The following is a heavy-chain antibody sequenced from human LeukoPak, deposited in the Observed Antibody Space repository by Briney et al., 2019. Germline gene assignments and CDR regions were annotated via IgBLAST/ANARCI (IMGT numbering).Heavy chain of an antibody. CDR2: INHSGST. CDR3: ARGARYYDFWGGYYLAAFDP. D-gene: IGHD3-3*01. J-gene: IGHJ5*02. Sequence: PSETLSLTCAVYGGSFSGYYWSWIRQPPGKGLEWIGEINHSGSTNYNPFLKSRVTISVDTSKNQFSLKLSSVTAADTAVYYCARGARYYDFWGGYYLAAFDPWGQGTLVTVSS. V-gene: IGHV4-34*01. CDR1: GGSFSGYY.